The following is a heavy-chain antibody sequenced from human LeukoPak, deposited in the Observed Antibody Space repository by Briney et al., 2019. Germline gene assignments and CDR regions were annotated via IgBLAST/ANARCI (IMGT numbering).Heavy chain of an antibody. D-gene: IGHD2-15*01. CDR1: GFTFSSYS. V-gene: IGHV3-21*01. CDR2: ISSSSSYI. CDR3: ARANSSGGSCYSCCYFDY. J-gene: IGHJ4*02. Sequence: GGSLRLSCAASGFTFSSYSMNWVRQAPGKGLEWVSSISSSSSYIYYADSVKGRFTISRDNAKNSLYLQMNSLRAEDTAVYYCARANSSGGSCYSCCYFDYWGQGTLVTVSS.